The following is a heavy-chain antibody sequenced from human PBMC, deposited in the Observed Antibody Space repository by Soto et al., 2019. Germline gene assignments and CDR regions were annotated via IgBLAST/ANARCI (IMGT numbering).Heavy chain of an antibody. CDR1: VFFVSSNY. CDR3: ARGSASDY. CDR2: IYSGGST. Sequence: GALRLYCAAFVFFVSSNYMSWVRQAPGKGLEWVLVIYSGGSTYYADSAKGRLIVFRDNSKNTVYLEMKSLRAEDTAVYYCARGSASDYWGQGTLVTVSS. J-gene: IGHJ4*02. V-gene: IGHV3-53*01.